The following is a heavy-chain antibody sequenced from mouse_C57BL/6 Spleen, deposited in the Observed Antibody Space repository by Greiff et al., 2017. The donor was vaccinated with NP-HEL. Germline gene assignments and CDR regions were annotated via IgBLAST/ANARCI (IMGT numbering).Heavy chain of an antibody. CDR1: GFSLTSYG. V-gene: IGHV2-4*01. Sequence: QVQLQQSGPGLVQPSQSLSITCTVSGFSLTSYGVHWVRQPPGKGLEWLGVIWSGGSTDYNAAFISRLSISKDNSKSQVFFKMNSLQADDTAIYYCAKAATVVAKDAMDYWGQGTSVTVSS. CDR3: AKAATVVAKDAMDY. D-gene: IGHD1-1*01. CDR2: IWSGGST. J-gene: IGHJ4*01.